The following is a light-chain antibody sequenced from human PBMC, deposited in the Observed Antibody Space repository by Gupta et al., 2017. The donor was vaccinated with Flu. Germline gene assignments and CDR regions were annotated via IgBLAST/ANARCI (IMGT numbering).Light chain of an antibody. Sequence: RSSPLASVESGVSFSSRSSRTINQYLDWYQQKPGQPPSLLIRGTSSLQSGIPSRFSGSQFGTEFTLTISSLQPEDSATYFCLRCDSVPHTFGQGTRLEIK. CDR3: LRCDSVPHT. CDR1: RTINQY. V-gene: IGKV1-39*01. CDR2: GTS. J-gene: IGKJ2*01.